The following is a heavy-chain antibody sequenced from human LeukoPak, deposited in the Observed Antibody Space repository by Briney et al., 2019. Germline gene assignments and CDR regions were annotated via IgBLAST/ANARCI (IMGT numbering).Heavy chain of an antibody. D-gene: IGHD5-24*01. CDR3: ATGDGYNSFDY. Sequence: ASETLSLTCTVSGGSFSSYYWSWTRQPAGKGLEWIGRIYTSGSTNYNSSLKSRVTMSVDTSKNQVSLKLSSVTAADTAVYYCATGDGYNSFDYWGQGTLVTVSS. J-gene: IGHJ4*02. V-gene: IGHV4-4*07. CDR2: IYTSGST. CDR1: GGSFSSYY.